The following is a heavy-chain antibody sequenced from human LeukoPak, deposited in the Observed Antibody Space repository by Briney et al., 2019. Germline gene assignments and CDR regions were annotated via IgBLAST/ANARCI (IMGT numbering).Heavy chain of an antibody. CDR1: GFTFSSYG. CDR3: ARGEPLTTIILKGGDY. J-gene: IGHJ4*02. V-gene: IGHV3-30*03. D-gene: IGHD5-12*01. Sequence: PGGSLRLSCAASGFTFSSYGMHWVRQAPGKGLEWVAVISYDGSNKYYADSVKGRFTISRDNSKNTLYLQMNSLRAEDTAVYYCARGEPLTTIILKGGDYWGQGTLVTVSS. CDR2: ISYDGSNK.